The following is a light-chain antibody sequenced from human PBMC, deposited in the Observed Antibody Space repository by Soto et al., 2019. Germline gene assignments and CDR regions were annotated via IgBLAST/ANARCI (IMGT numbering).Light chain of an antibody. CDR1: QSVTSSF. CDR2: GAS. V-gene: IGKV3-20*01. Sequence: IVLSQPPGTLSLSPGERATLSCRASQSVTSSFLAWYQQKPGQSPSLLIYGASKTATGIPGRFTRSGSGTDFTLTISRLEPEDFAVYYCQQYVSSPWAFGQG. J-gene: IGKJ1*01. CDR3: QQYVSSPWA.